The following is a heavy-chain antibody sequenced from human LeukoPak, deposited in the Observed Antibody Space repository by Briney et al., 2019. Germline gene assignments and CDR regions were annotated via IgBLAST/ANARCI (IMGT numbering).Heavy chain of an antibody. V-gene: IGHV3-21*01. CDR1: GFTFSSYS. CDR2: ISSSSSYI. J-gene: IGHJ4*02. CDR3: AKYALRITMVRGVTSLYYFDY. D-gene: IGHD3-10*01. Sequence: GGSLRLSCAASGFTFSSYSMNWVRQAPGKGLEWVSSISSSSSYIYYADSVKGRFTISRDNAKNSLYLQMNSLRAEDTAVYYCAKYALRITMVRGVTSLYYFDYWGQGTRVTVSS.